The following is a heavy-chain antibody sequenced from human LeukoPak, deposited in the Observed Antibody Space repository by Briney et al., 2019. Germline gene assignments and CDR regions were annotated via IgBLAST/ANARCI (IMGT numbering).Heavy chain of an antibody. CDR3: AKDGSSGYYYGPSFFDY. CDR1: GFTFSTYP. V-gene: IGHV3-30*18. D-gene: IGHD3-22*01. J-gene: IGHJ4*02. CDR2: ISYDGTKK. Sequence: PGGSLRLSCAASGFTFSTYPMHWVRQAPGKGLEWVAVISYDGTKKFYAGSVKGRFTISRDNSKNTLYLQMNGLRAEDTAVYYCAKDGSSGYYYGPSFFDYWGQGTLVTVSS.